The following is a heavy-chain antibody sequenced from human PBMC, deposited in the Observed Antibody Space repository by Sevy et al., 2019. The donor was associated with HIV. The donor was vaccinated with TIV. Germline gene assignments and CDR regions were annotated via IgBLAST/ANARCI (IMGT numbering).Heavy chain of an antibody. V-gene: IGHV5-51*01. CDR3: AGQFLSSSITIDSSVAY. CDR1: GYSFITYW. CDR2: IYPGDSDT. D-gene: IGHD3-22*01. J-gene: IGHJ4*02. Sequence: GESLKISCKGSGYSFITYWIGWVRQMPGKGLEWMGIIYPGDSDTRYSPSFQGQVTISADKSLSTAYLQWSSLKASDTAMYYCAGQFLSSSITIDSSVAYWGQGTLVTVSS.